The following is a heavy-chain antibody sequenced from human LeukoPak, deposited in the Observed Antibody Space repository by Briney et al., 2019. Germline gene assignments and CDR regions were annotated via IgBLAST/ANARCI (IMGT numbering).Heavy chain of an antibody. V-gene: IGHV4-34*01. CDR3: ARASGSYYGVWYY. D-gene: IGHD1-26*01. Sequence: SETLSPTCAVYGGSFSGYYWSWIRQPPGKGREWIGEINHSGSTNYNPSLKSRVIISVDTSKNQFSLKLSSVTAADTAVYYCARASGSYYGVWYYWGQGTLVTVSS. CDR2: INHSGST. CDR1: GGSFSGYY. J-gene: IGHJ4*02.